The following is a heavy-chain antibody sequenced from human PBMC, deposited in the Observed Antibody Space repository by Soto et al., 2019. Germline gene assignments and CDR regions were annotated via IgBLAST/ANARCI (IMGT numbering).Heavy chain of an antibody. CDR1: GYTFPSYY. V-gene: IGHV1-46*01. J-gene: IGHJ6*02. CDR3: ARDPNPIEKDYYYGMEV. CDR2: INPSGGST. Sequence: GASVKVSCKASGYTFPSYYMHWVRQAPGQGLEWMGIINPSGGSTSYAQKFQGRVTMTRDTSTSTVYMELSSLRSEDTAVYYCARDPNPIEKDYYYGMEVWGQGITVTVSS.